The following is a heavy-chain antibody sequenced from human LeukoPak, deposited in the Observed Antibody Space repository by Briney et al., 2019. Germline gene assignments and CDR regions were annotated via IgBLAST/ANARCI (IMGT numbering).Heavy chain of an antibody. Sequence: GGSLRLSCAASGFTFSSYSMNWVRQAPGKGLEWVSYISSSSSTIYYADSVKGRFTISRDNAKNSLYLQVNSLRAEDTAVYYCARDATAYYYYYMDVWGKGTTVTVSS. CDR3: ARDATAYYYYYMDV. J-gene: IGHJ6*03. CDR1: GFTFSSYS. CDR2: ISSSSSTI. V-gene: IGHV3-48*01.